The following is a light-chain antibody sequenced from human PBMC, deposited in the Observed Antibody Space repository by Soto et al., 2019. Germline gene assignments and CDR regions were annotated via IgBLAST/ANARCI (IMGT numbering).Light chain of an antibody. CDR2: SAS. V-gene: IGKV3-15*01. J-gene: IGKJ4*01. CDR3: QQHHDWPPLT. CDR1: QTISSN. Sequence: MTQSPAIVSVSPGERVTLSCRASQTISSNLAWYQLKPGQPPRLLFYSASARATGTSARFSCTGSGTEFTLTITSLQYEDVAISYCQQHHDWPPLTFGGGTKVQIK.